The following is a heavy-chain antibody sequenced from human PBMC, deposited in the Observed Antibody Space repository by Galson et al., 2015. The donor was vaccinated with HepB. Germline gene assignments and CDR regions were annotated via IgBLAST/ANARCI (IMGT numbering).Heavy chain of an antibody. D-gene: IGHD4-17*01. CDR2: IYSGGST. CDR1: GFTVSSNY. V-gene: IGHV3-66*02. Sequence: SLRLSCAASGFTVSSNYMSWVRQAPGKGLEWVSVIYSGGSTYYADSVKGRFTISRDNSKNTLYLQMNSLRAEDTAVYYCARDSVTTVTTIDYWGQGTLVTVSS. CDR3: ARDSVTTVTTIDY. J-gene: IGHJ4*02.